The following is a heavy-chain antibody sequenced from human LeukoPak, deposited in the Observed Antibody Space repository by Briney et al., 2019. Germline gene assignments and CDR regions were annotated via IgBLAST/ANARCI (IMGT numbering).Heavy chain of an antibody. V-gene: IGHV1-69*05. J-gene: IGHJ4*02. CDR2: IIPIFGTA. Sequence: SVTVSCKASGGTFSSYAISWVRQAPGQGLEWMGRIIPIFGTANYAQKFQGRVTITTDESTSTAYMELSSLRSEDTAVYYCAIESGSYFGLRYFDYWGQGTLVTVSS. CDR3: AIESGSYFGLRYFDY. CDR1: GGTFSSYA. D-gene: IGHD1-26*01.